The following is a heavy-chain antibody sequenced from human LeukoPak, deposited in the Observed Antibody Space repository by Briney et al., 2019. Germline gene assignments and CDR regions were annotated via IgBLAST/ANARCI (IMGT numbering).Heavy chain of an antibody. Sequence: ASVKVSCKASGYTFTSYGISWVRQAPGQGLEWMGWISAYNGNTNYAQKLQGRVTMTTDTSTSTAYMELRSLRSDDTAVYYCARERSYCSNTSCHNWFDPWGQGTLVTVSS. D-gene: IGHD2-2*01. J-gene: IGHJ5*02. CDR1: GYTFTSYG. CDR2: ISAYNGNT. CDR3: ARERSYCSNTSCHNWFDP. V-gene: IGHV1-18*04.